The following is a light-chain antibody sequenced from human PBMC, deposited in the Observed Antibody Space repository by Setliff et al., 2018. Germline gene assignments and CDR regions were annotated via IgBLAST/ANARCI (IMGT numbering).Light chain of an antibody. CDR3: CSYTGTSTPYV. V-gene: IGLV2-14*01. CDR1: GSDVGAHKF. Sequence: QSALTQPASVSGSPGQSIAVSCTGSGSDVGAHKFVSWYQQRPGKAPRLMIYDVSNRPSGVSDRFSGSKSGNTASLTISGLQAEDEADYYCCSYTGTSTPYVFGTGTKVTVL. J-gene: IGLJ1*01. CDR2: DVS.